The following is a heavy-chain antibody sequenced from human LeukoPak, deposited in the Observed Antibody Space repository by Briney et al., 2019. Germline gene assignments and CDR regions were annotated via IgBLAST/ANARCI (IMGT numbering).Heavy chain of an antibody. J-gene: IGHJ4*02. CDR1: GFTFSSYS. CDR2: ISSSSSYI. D-gene: IGHD6-19*01. CDR3: AREQWLPSNGY. V-gene: IGHV3-21*01. Sequence: GESLKISCAASGFTFSSYSMNWVRQAPGKGLEWVSSISSSSSYIYYADSVKGRFTISRDNAKNSLYLQMNSLRAEDTAVYYCAREQWLPSNGYWGQGTLVTVSS.